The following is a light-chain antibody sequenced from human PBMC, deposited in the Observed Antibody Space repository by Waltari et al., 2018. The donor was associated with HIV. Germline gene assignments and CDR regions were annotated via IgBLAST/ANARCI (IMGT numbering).Light chain of an antibody. CDR2: DAS. J-gene: IGKJ2*03. V-gene: IGKV3D-20*01. Sequence: EIVLTQSPATLSLSPGERATFSCGASQSVSSSYLAWYQQKPGLAPSLLIYDASRRATGIPDWFSGSGSWTDFTPTISRLWPEDCAVYYYQQYGSSLHSFGQGTKLEI. CDR3: QQYGSSLHS. CDR1: QSVSSSY.